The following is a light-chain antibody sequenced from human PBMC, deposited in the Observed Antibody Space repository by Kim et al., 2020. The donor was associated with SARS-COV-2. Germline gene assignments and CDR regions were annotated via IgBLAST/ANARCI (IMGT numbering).Light chain of an antibody. J-gene: IGLJ3*02. V-gene: IGLV6-57*03. CDR1: HGSSYINC. Sequence: GKPQPNSCTRTHGSSYINCVQCNRQRPVSAPHTLIYEHRRIPSGVPDRFSGSIDTSSNPASLTISGLKTEDEAAYYFQSYDNSNWVFGGGTQLTVL. CDR2: EHR. CDR3: QSYDNSNWV.